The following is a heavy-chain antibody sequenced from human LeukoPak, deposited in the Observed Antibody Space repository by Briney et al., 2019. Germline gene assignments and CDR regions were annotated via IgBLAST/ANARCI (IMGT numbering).Heavy chain of an antibody. D-gene: IGHD6-13*01. CDR2: MNPNSGNT. Sequence: ASVKVSCKASGYTFTSYDINWVRQATGQGLEWMGWMNPNSGNTGYAQKFQGRVTMTRNTSISTAYMELSSLRSEDTAVYYCARGTRIAAAAYYYYYMDVWGKGTTVTISS. CDR1: GYTFTSYD. V-gene: IGHV1-8*02. CDR3: ARGTRIAAAAYYYYYMDV. J-gene: IGHJ6*03.